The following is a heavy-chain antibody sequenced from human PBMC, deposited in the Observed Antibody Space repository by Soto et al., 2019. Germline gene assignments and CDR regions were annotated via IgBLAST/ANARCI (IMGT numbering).Heavy chain of an antibody. CDR3: ARDGARDRGDKGFDY. CDR1: GFTFSSYT. J-gene: IGHJ4*02. CDR2: ITSTSTYI. D-gene: IGHD2-21*02. Sequence: GGSLRVSCAASGFTFSSYTMHWVGRAPGKGLEWVSSITSTSTYIYYTDSLKGRFTISRDNAQNSLYLQMNNLGPGDTAVYYCARDGARDRGDKGFDYWGQGTVVTVSS. V-gene: IGHV3-21*01.